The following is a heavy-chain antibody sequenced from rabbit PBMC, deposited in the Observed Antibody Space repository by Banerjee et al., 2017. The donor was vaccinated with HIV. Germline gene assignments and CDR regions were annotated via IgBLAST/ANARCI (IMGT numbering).Heavy chain of an antibody. CDR1: GFSFSSASY. Sequence: QEQLVESGGGLVQPEGSLTLTCTASGFSFSSASYMCWVRQAPGKGLEWIACLAIGSGSTFYASWVNGRFTISKTSSTTVTLQMTSLTAADTATYFCARDDSYDDYGDWGYYFNLWGPGTLVTVS. CDR3: ARDDSYDDYGDWGYYFNL. J-gene: IGHJ4*01. D-gene: IGHD2-1*01. CDR2: LAIGSGST. V-gene: IGHV1S45*01.